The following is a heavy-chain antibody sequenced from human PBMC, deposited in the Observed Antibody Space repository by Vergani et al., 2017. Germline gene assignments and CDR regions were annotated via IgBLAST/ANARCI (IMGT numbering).Heavy chain of an antibody. V-gene: IGHV4-31*03. CDR3: AREVGLYSRSEGYYGMDV. Sequence: QVQLQESGPGLVKPSQTLSLTCTVSGGSISSYYWSWIRQHPGKGLEWIGYIYYSGSTYYNPSLKSRVTISVDTSKNQFSLKLSSVTAADTAVYYCAREVGLYSRSEGYYGMDVWGQGP. J-gene: IGHJ6*02. CDR1: GGSISSYY. CDR2: IYYSGST. D-gene: IGHD6-6*01.